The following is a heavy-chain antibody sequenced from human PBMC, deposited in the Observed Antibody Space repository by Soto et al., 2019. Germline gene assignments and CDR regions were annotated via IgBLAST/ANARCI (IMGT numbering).Heavy chain of an antibody. Sequence: SQTLSLTCAISGDSVSSNSAAWNWIRQSPSRGLEWLGRTYYRSKWYNDYAVSVKSRITINPDTSKNQFSLQLNSVTPEDTAVYYCVRDYGREEITMARGVIPTLDYYCYGMDVWGQGTTVTVSS. CDR3: VRDYGREEITMARGVIPTLDYYCYGMDV. J-gene: IGHJ6*02. D-gene: IGHD3-10*01. CDR2: TYYRSKWYN. CDR1: GDSVSSNSAA. V-gene: IGHV6-1*01.